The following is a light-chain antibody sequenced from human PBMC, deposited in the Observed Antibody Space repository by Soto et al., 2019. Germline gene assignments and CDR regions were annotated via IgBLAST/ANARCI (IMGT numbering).Light chain of an antibody. CDR1: QSVLYSSNHKNY. Sequence: DIVMTQSPDSLAVSLGERATINCKSSQSVLYSSNHKNYLAWYQQKPGQPPKLLIYWASTREYAVPDRFSGSGSGTDFTRTISSLQAEDVAVYYCQQYYTTPLTFGGGTKVEIK. CDR2: WAS. J-gene: IGKJ4*01. V-gene: IGKV4-1*01. CDR3: QQYYTTPLT.